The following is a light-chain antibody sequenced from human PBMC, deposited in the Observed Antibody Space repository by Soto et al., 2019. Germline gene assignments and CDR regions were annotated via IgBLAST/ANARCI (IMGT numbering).Light chain of an antibody. CDR2: NNN. CDR3: AAWDDSLNARGV. Sequence: QSVLTQPPSASGTPGQRVTISCSGSRSNIGNNAVSWYQQLPGTAPKLLIYNNNQRPSGVPDRISGSKSVTSASLAISGLQSEDEADYYCAAWDDSLNARGVFGGGTKLTVL. CDR1: RSNIGNNA. V-gene: IGLV1-44*01. J-gene: IGLJ3*02.